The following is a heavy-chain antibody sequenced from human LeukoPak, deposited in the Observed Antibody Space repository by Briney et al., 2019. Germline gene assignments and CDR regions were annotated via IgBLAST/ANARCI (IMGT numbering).Heavy chain of an antibody. CDR2: IYHSGST. CDR1: GFSISSGYF. D-gene: IGHD6-19*01. CDR3: ARDRPPTGYSSGWGCAFDI. J-gene: IGHJ3*02. Sequence: SETLSLTCAVSGFSISSGYFWGWIRQPPGKGLEWIGSIYHSGSTYYNPSLKSRVTISVDTSKSQFSLKLNSVTAADTAVYYCARDRPPTGYSSGWGCAFDIWGQGTMVTVSS. V-gene: IGHV4-38-2*02.